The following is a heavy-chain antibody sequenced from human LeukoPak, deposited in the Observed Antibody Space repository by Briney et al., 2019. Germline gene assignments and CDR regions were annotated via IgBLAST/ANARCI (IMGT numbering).Heavy chain of an antibody. CDR2: IYYSGST. J-gene: IGHJ3*02. V-gene: IGHV4-39*01. Sequence: SEPLSLTCTVSGGSISSGGYYWSWIRQPPGKGLEWIGSIYYSGSTYYNPSLKSRVTISVDTSKNQFSLKLSSVTAADTAVYYCARFKWELPDRDAFDIWGQGTMVTVSS. D-gene: IGHD1-26*01. CDR1: GGSISSGGYY. CDR3: ARFKWELPDRDAFDI.